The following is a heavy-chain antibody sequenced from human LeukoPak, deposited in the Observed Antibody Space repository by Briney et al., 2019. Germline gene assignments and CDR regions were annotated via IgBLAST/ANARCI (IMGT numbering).Heavy chain of an antibody. D-gene: IGHD3-10*01. Sequence: PGGSLRLSCAASGFTFSSYGMHWVRQAPGKGLEWVAFIRYDGSNKYYADSVKGRFTISRDNSKNTLYLQMNSLRAEDTAVYYCAREYYYGSGNFDYWGQGTLVTVSS. J-gene: IGHJ4*02. CDR1: GFTFSSYG. CDR2: IRYDGSNK. CDR3: AREYYYGSGNFDY. V-gene: IGHV3-30*02.